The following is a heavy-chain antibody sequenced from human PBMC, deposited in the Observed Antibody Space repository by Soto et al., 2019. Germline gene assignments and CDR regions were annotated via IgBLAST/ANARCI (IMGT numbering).Heavy chain of an antibody. J-gene: IGHJ4*02. Sequence: DVQLLESGGGLVQPGGSLRLSCEASGFSFSKDAMVWVRQAPGKGQEWVSGITGSGGTIEHAASVKGRFTISRDNSKNTVYLQMNSLRAEDTAMYYCAKDAVAGDGLWLVSEWGQGTLVTVS. CDR3: AKDAVAGDGLWLVSE. CDR1: GFSFSKDA. D-gene: IGHD2-15*01. V-gene: IGHV3-23*01. CDR2: ITGSGGTI.